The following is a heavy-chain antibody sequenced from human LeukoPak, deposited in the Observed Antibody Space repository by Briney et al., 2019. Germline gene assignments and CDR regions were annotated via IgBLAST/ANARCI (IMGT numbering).Heavy chain of an antibody. CDR3: ARGIRDYYDSSGYHY. CDR1: GYTFTSYG. V-gene: IGHV1-18*01. J-gene: IGHJ4*02. Sequence: ASVKVSCKASGYTFTSYGISWVRQAPGQGLEWMGWISAYNGNTNYAQKLQGRVTMTTDTSTSKAYMELRSLRSDDTAVYHCARGIRDYYDSSGYHYWGQGTLVTVSS. D-gene: IGHD3-22*01. CDR2: ISAYNGNT.